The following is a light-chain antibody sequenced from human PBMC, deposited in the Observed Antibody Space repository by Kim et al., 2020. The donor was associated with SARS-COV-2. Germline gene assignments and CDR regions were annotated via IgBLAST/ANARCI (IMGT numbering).Light chain of an antibody. CDR3: AAWDDSLNGLV. Sequence: ELTQSPSASGTPGQRVTISCSGSNSNIGTNAVNWYQQLPGTAPKLLIYSDNQRPSGVPDRFSGSKSGTSASLAISGLQSDDEADYYCAAWDDSLNGLVFGGGTQLTVL. J-gene: IGLJ2*01. CDR2: SDN. CDR1: NSNIGTNA. V-gene: IGLV1-44*01.